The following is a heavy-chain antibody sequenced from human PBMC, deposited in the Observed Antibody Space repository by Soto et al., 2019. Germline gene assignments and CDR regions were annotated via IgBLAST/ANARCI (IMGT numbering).Heavy chain of an antibody. Sequence: EASVKVSCKASGGTFSSYTISWVRQAPGQGLEWMGRIIPILGIANYAQKFQGRVTITADKSTSTAYMELSSLRSEDTAVYYCAREYTVAARPVCFDYWGQGTLVTVSS. CDR2: IIPILGIA. V-gene: IGHV1-69*04. D-gene: IGHD6-6*01. J-gene: IGHJ4*02. CDR1: GGTFSSYT. CDR3: AREYTVAARPVCFDY.